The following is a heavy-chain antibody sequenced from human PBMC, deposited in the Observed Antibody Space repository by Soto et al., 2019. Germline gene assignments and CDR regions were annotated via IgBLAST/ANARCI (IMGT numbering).Heavy chain of an antibody. J-gene: IGHJ6*02. CDR2: INPSGGYT. D-gene: IGHD4-17*01. Sequence: ASVKVSCKASGYTFSSYYMNWVRQAPGQGLEWLGIINPSGGYTTYAQRFLGRVTMTSDTSTSTVHMELGSLTSEDTAVYYCARELEATTVILYYYYGMDVWGQGTTVTVSS. CDR1: GYTFSSYY. CDR3: ARELEATTVILYYYYGMDV. V-gene: IGHV1-46*03.